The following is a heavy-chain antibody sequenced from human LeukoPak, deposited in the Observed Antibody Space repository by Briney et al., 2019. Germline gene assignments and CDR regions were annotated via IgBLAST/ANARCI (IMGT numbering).Heavy chain of an antibody. CDR3: ARDTLEYSNSPDALDI. V-gene: IGHV3-21*01. D-gene: IGHD4-23*01. CDR1: GFTFNTYS. J-gene: IGHJ3*02. CDR2: ISTSSSYI. Sequence: GGSLRLSCAASGFTFNTYSMNWVRQAPGKGLEWVSFISTSSSYIYYADSVKGRFTISRDNAKNSLYLEMNSLRAEDTAVYYCARDTLEYSNSPDALDIWGQGTMVTVSS.